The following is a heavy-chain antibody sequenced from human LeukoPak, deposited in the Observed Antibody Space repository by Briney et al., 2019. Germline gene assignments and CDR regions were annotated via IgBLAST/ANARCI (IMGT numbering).Heavy chain of an antibody. CDR3: TKWSTSGSYYTE. V-gene: IGHV3-7*01. J-gene: IGHJ4*02. Sequence: GGSLRLSCAGSGFTFRNYWMGWIRQPPGKWLEWVANIRQDGGDNHYVDSVKGRFTISRDNARNSLSLQMNSLRAEDTAVYYCTKWSTSGSYYTEWGQGTLVIVSS. CDR2: IRQDGGDN. CDR1: GFTFRNYW. D-gene: IGHD3-10*01.